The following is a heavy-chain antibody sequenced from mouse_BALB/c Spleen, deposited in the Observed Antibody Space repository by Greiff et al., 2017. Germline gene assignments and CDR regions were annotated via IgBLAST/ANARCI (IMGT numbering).Heavy chain of an antibody. J-gene: IGHJ4*01. Sequence: VQLQQSGPGLVQPSQSLSITCTVSGFSLTSYGVHWVRQSPGKGLEWLGVIWSGGSTDYNAAFISRLSISKDNSKSQVFFKMNSLQANDTAIYYCARFITTVPYYYAMDYWGQGTSVTVSS. D-gene: IGHD1-1*01. CDR1: GFSLTSYG. CDR3: ARFITTVPYYYAMDY. V-gene: IGHV2-2*02. CDR2: IWSGGST.